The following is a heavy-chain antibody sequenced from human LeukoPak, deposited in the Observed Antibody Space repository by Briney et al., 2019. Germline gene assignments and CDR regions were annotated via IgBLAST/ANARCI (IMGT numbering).Heavy chain of an antibody. CDR2: IYTSGST. CDR3: ARAAVVGAPYFDY. Sequence: KPSETLSLTCTVSGGSISSGSYYWSWIRQPAGKGLEWIGRIYTSGSTNYNPSLKSRVTISVDTSKNQFSLKLSSVTAADTAVYYCARAAVVGAPYFDYWGQGTLVTVSS. D-gene: IGHD1-26*01. CDR1: GGSISSGSYY. J-gene: IGHJ4*02. V-gene: IGHV4-61*02.